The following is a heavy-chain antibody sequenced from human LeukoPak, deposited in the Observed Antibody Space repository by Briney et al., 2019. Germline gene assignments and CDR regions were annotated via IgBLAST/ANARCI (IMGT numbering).Heavy chain of an antibody. CDR1: GFTFSSYA. J-gene: IGHJ4*02. CDR3: ARDTAMARGFDY. D-gene: IGHD5-18*01. Sequence: GGSLRLSCAASGFTFSSYAMHWVRQAPGKGLEWVAVISYDGSNKYYADSVKGRFTISRDNSKNTLYLQMNSLRAEDTAVYYCARDTAMARGFDYWGQGTLVTVSS. CDR2: ISYDGSNK. V-gene: IGHV3-30*07.